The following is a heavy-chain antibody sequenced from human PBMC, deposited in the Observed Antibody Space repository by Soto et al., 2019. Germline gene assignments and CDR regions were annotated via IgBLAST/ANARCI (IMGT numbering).Heavy chain of an antibody. CDR3: ARGGGLYYYYGMDV. Sequence: SETLSLTCAVYGGSFSCYYWSWIRQPPGKGLEWIGEINHSGSTNYNPSLKSRVTISVDTSKNQFSLKLSSVTAADTAVYYCARGGGLYYYYGMDVWGQGTTVTVSS. V-gene: IGHV4-34*01. CDR2: INHSGST. CDR1: GGSFSCYY. D-gene: IGHD3-16*01. J-gene: IGHJ6*02.